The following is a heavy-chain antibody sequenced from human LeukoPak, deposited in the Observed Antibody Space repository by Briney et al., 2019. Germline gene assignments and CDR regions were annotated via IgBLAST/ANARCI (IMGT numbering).Heavy chain of an antibody. CDR3: AKAKITGGKGKYYFDY. J-gene: IGHJ4*02. D-gene: IGHD2-8*02. V-gene: IGHV1-69*05. CDR2: IIPIFGTA. CDR1: GGTFSSYA. Sequence: ASVKVSCKASGGTFSSYAISWVRQAPGQGLEWMGGIIPIFGTANYAQKFQGRVTITTDESTSTAYMELNSLRAEDTAVYYCAKAKITGGKGKYYFDYWGQGTLVTVSS.